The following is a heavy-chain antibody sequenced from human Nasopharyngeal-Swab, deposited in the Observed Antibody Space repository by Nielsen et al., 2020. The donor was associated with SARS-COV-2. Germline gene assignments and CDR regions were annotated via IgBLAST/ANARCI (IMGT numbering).Heavy chain of an antibody. Sequence: GESLKISCNGSGYDFTDFWINWVRQMPGRGLEWMGRIHPSDSSINYSPSSQGRVTISADKSITTAYLQWSSLEASDSAMYYCARAFTTVSSFAYWGHGTLVTVSS. J-gene: IGHJ4*01. CDR1: GYDFTDFW. V-gene: IGHV5-10-1*01. CDR3: ARAFTTVSSFAY. D-gene: IGHD1-14*01. CDR2: IHPSDSSI.